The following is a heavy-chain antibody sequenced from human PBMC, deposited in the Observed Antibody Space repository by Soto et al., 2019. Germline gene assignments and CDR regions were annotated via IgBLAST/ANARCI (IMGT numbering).Heavy chain of an antibody. CDR1: GFTFSSYD. Sequence: PGESLKISCAASGFTFSSYDMHWVRQATGKGLEWVSAIGTAGDTYYPGSVKGRFTISRENAKNSLYLQMNSLRAGDTAVYYCARGSYCSGGSCYPHSGFRFDPWGQGTLVTVSS. D-gene: IGHD2-15*01. CDR3: ARGSYCSGGSCYPHSGFRFDP. CDR2: IGTAGDT. V-gene: IGHV3-13*01. J-gene: IGHJ5*02.